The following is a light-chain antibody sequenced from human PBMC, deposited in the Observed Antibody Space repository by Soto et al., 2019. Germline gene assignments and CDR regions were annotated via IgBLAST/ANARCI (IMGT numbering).Light chain of an antibody. CDR3: SSYTSSSTLV. V-gene: IGLV2-14*01. CDR2: DVS. CDR1: SSDVGGYNS. Sequence: QSVLTQPASVSGSPGQSITISCTGTSSDVGGYNSVSWYQQHPGKAPKLMIYDVSNRPSGVSNRFSGSKSGNTASLTISGLRAEDEADYYCSSYTSSSTLVFGTGTKLTVL. J-gene: IGLJ1*01.